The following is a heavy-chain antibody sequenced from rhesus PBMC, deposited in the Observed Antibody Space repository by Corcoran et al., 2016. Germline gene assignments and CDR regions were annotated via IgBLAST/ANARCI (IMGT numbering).Heavy chain of an antibody. Sequence: QLQLQESGPGLVKPSETLSVTCAVSGGSISSSYWSWIRQAPGKGLEWIWNIYGSGCSTHYKPPLKSRGTVSVGTSQNQRSLKLRLVNNADTAVYYCARDLTYSSGWYGFYYWGQGVLVTVSS. CDR3: ARDLTYSSGWYGFYY. J-gene: IGHJ4*01. CDR2: IYGSGCST. D-gene: IGHD6-31*01. V-gene: IGHV4-169*02. CDR1: GGSISSSY.